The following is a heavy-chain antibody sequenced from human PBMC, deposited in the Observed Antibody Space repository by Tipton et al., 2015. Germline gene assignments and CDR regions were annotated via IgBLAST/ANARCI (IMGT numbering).Heavy chain of an antibody. Sequence: TLSLTCTVSGGSTSSYYWNWIRQPPGKGLEWIGCVYYSGSTNYNPSLKSRVTISVDTSKNHFSLRLSSVTAADTAVYYCARYRMGVDYWGQGTLVTVSS. V-gene: IGHV4-59*01. CDR2: VYYSGST. CDR1: GGSTSSYY. J-gene: IGHJ4*02. CDR3: ARYRMGVDY. D-gene: IGHD3-16*01.